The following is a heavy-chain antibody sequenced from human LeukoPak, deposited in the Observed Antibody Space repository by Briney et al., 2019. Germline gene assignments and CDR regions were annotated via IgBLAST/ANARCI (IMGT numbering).Heavy chain of an antibody. CDR3: AKGGLTTPLHY. Sequence: GGSLRLSCAASGFTFSSYAMNWVRQAPGKGLEWVSVISGSGGSTYYADSVKGRFTISRANSKNTLYLQMNSLRAEDTAVYYCAKGGLTTPLHYWGQGTLVTVSS. CDR2: ISGSGGST. V-gene: IGHV3-23*01. D-gene: IGHD1-14*01. J-gene: IGHJ4*02. CDR1: GFTFSSYA.